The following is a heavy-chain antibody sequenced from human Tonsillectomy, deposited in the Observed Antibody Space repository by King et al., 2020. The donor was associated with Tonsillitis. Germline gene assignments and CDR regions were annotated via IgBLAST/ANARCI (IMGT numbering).Heavy chain of an antibody. Sequence: QLQESGPGLVKPSETLSLTCAVSGYSISSGYYGGWIRQPPGKGLEWIGSIHHSGSSYYNPSLKSRVTISVDTSKNQFSLKLSSVTAADTAVYYCARVGYRSSWYDQKTCDYWGQGTLVTVSS. CDR3: ARVGYRSSWYDQKTCDY. D-gene: IGHD6-13*01. CDR2: IHHSGSS. J-gene: IGHJ4*02. V-gene: IGHV4-38-2*01. CDR1: GYSISSGYY.